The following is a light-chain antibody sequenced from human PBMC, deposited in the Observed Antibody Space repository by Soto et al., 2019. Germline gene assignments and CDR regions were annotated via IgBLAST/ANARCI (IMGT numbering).Light chain of an antibody. CDR3: QQYGRSPYT. CDR1: QSIASSY. V-gene: IGKV3-20*01. J-gene: IGKJ2*01. Sequence: EIVLTQSPGTLSLSPGERASLSCRASQSIASSYLAWYQHKPGQAPRLLIYATSSRATGIPDRFIGSGSGTDFTLTISRLEPEDFAMYYCQQYGRSPYTFGQGTKLEIK. CDR2: ATS.